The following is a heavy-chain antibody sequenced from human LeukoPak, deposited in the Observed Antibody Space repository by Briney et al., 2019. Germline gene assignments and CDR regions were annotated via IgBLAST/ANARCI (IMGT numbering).Heavy chain of an antibody. CDR2: ISYDGSNK. CDR3: AKEYSSSSYFDY. D-gene: IGHD6-6*01. CDR1: GFTFSSYG. V-gene: IGHV3-30*18. Sequence: GGSLRLSCAASGFTFSSYGMHWVRQAPGKGLEWVAVISYDGSNKYYADSVKGRFTISRDNSKNTLYLQMNSLRAEDTAVYYCAKEYSSSSYFDYWGQGTLVTVSS. J-gene: IGHJ4*02.